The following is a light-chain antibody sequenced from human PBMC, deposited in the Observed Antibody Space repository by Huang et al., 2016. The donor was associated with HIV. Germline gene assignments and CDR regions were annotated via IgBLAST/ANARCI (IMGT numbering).Light chain of an antibody. CDR3: QQRTNWPLT. J-gene: IGKJ4*01. Sequence: EIVLTQSPATLSSSPGKRATLSCRASQNVGDYVAWYQHKHGQAPRLLIYDASNRATGIPARFSGSGSGTDFTLTISRLEPEDFVVYYCQQRTNWPLTFGGGTKVEIK. CDR1: QNVGDY. CDR2: DAS. V-gene: IGKV3-11*01.